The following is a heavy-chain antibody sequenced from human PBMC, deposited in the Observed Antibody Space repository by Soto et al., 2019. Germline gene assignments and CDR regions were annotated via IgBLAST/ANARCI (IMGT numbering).Heavy chain of an antibody. D-gene: IGHD2-15*01. J-gene: IGHJ6*02. V-gene: IGHV4-39*01. Sequence: KTSETLSLTCTVSGGSISSTDHYWGWIRQPPGKGLEWLGSIYYAGSTFHNPSLKRRATISVDTSRNQFSLRLSSVTASDTAVCYCARLVFHCLRGSCDDYNFYGLDVWGQGTTVTVSS. CDR3: ARLVFHCLRGSCDDYNFYGLDV. CDR2: IYYAGST. CDR1: GGSISSTDHY.